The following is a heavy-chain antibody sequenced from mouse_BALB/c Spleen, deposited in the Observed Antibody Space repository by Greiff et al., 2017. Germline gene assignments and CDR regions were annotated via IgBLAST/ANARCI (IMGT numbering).Heavy chain of an antibody. CDR1: GFTFSSYA. V-gene: IGHV5-9-3*01. CDR3: ARLYDYYAMDY. J-gene: IGHJ4*01. CDR2: ISSGGST. Sequence: EVQGVESGGGLVKPGGSLKLSCAASGFTFSSYAMSWVRQTPEKRLEWVASISSGGSTYYPDSVKGRFTISRDNAKNTLYLQMSSLRSEDTAMYYCARLYDYYAMDYWGQGTSVTVSS. D-gene: IGHD2-3*01.